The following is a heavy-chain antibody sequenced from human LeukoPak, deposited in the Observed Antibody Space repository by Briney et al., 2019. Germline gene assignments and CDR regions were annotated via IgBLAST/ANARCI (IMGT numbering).Heavy chain of an antibody. V-gene: IGHV3-30*18. CDR2: ISYDGSNK. Sequence: GGSLRLSCAASGLTFSSYGMHWVRQAPGKGLEWVAVISYDGSNKYYADSVKGRFTISRDNSKNTLYLQMNSLRAEDTAVYYCAKDRGGSYVDYWGQGTLVTVSS. CDR1: GLTFSSYG. D-gene: IGHD1-26*01. J-gene: IGHJ4*02. CDR3: AKDRGGSYVDY.